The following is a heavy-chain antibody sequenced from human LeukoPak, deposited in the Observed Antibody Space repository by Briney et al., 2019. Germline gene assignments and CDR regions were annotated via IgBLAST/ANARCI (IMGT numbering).Heavy chain of an antibody. CDR1: GGSITTSSYF. Sequence: SETLSLTCTVSGGSITTSSYFWSWVRQPAGMGLEWIGEINHSGSTKYSPSLKSRVTISVDTSKNQFSLNLNSVTAADTAVYYCAGVPTSSWPSPDYWGQGTLVTVSS. CDR2: INHSGST. V-gene: IGHV4-39*07. J-gene: IGHJ4*02. D-gene: IGHD6-13*01. CDR3: AGVPTSSWPSPDY.